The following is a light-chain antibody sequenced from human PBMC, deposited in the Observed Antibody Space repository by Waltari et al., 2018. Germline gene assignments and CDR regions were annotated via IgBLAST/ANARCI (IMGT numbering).Light chain of an antibody. J-gene: IGLJ2*01. CDR2: DVY. CDR1: GSDVGGYDY. Sequence: QSALTQPASVSGSPGQAIIISCPGTGSDVGGYDYLSWYQQYQGKDPRLIIYDVYNRPSGVSNRFSGSKSDNTASLTISGLQAEDESVYYCSSFTSSGVVFGGGTKLTVL. CDR3: SSFTSSGVV. V-gene: IGLV2-14*01.